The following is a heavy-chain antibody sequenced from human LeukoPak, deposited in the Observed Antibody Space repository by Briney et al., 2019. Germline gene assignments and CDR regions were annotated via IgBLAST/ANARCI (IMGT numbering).Heavy chain of an antibody. J-gene: IGHJ3*02. CDR3: RRLLTGGQATTLATMIVLLATSGGFYT. CDR1: GVTFGGYA. CDR2: INHSGST. V-gene: IGHV4-34*08. D-gene: IGHD3-22*01. Sequence: AETLSLTCAAYGVTFGGYAWTWVRQPPGKGLEWIGEINHSGSTSYNPSLKSRVTISVDTSTNQFSLKLSSLTPATMAVLCCRRLLTGGQATTLATMIVLLATSGGFYTWGQGTMVTVSS.